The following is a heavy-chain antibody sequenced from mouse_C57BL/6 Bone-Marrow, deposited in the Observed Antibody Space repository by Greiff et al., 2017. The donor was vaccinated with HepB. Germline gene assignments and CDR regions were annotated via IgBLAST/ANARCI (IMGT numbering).Heavy chain of an antibody. V-gene: IGHV5-17*01. D-gene: IGHD1-1*01. Sequence: EVKLMESGGGLVKPGGSLKLSCAASGFTFSDYGMHWVRQAPEKGLEWVAYISSGNSNIYYADTVKGRSTLSRDKANNTLFLQMTSLRSEDTAMYYCARRLLRYFDYWGQGTTLTVSS. CDR1: GFTFSDYG. CDR2: ISSGNSNI. J-gene: IGHJ2*01. CDR3: ARRLLRYFDY.